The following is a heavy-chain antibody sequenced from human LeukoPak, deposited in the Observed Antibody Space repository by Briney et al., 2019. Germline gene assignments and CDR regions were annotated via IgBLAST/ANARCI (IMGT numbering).Heavy chain of an antibody. Sequence: GGSLRLSCAASGFIFSSYGMHWVRQAPGKGLEWVGIIRSDGTNKYYADSVKGRFTISRDNSKNTLYLQINGLRAEDTAVYYCAKGSSSHGSYYYYGMDVWGQGTTVTVSS. D-gene: IGHD6-13*01. V-gene: IGHV3-30*02. CDR3: AKGSSSHGSYYYYGMDV. J-gene: IGHJ6*02. CDR2: IRSDGTNK. CDR1: GFIFSSYG.